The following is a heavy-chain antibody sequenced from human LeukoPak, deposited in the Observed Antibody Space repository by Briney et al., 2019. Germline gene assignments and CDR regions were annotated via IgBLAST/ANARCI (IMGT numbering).Heavy chain of an antibody. D-gene: IGHD3-10*01. J-gene: IGHJ1*01. CDR2: AADSGST. Sequence: PAETLSLTCTVPGDSMSDYFWTWIRQPPGKGLEWIGYAADSGSTNYNPSLKSRVTISVDTSKNHLSLKLTSVTAADTAVYYCAANSADHNTLGSSYKVWGQGTLVTVSS. CDR3: AANSADHNTLGSSYKV. CDR1: GDSMSDYF. V-gene: IGHV4-4*08.